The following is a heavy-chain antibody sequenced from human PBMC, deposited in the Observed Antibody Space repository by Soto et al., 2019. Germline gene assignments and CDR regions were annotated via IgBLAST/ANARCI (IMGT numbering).Heavy chain of an antibody. D-gene: IGHD6-19*01. Sequence: SQTLSLTCAISGDSVSINSAAWNWIRQSPSRGLEWLGRTYYRSKWYNDYAVSVKSRITINPDTSKNQFSLQLNSVTPDDTAVYFCARGGSSGLYTLPNYIWFDSWRQGTLVTVSS. CDR3: ARGGSSGLYTLPNYIWFDS. CDR1: GDSVSINSAA. J-gene: IGHJ5*01. CDR2: TYYRSKWYN. V-gene: IGHV6-1*01.